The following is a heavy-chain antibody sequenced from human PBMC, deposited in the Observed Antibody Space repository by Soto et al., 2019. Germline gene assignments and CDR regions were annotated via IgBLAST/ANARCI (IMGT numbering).Heavy chain of an antibody. V-gene: IGHV3-23*01. Sequence: PGXSLRLSCAASGFTFSTYAMSWGRQAPGKGLEWVSLISGSGDTTYYADSVKGRFTVSRDNSKNTLSLHVNSLRAEDTAVYYCVKGRRTYFVFTVSHYPTCAVFWGQGIRVTGSS. CDR3: VKGRRTYFVFTVSHYPTCAVF. D-gene: IGHD3-10*01. CDR2: ISGSGDTT. J-gene: IGHJ4*02. CDR1: GFTFSTYA.